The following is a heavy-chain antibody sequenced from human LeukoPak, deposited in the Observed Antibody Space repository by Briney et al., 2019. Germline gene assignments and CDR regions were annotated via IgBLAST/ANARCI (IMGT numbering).Heavy chain of an antibody. Sequence: SETLSLTCVVYGGSFSGYYWSWIRQSPGKGLEWIGEINHRGSTNYNPSLKSRVTISVDTSKNQFSLKLSSVTAADTAVFYCARVSDSGVGRYFAYWGQGTLVTVSS. CDR1: GGSFSGYY. CDR2: INHRGST. V-gene: IGHV4-34*01. CDR3: ARVSDSGVGRYFAY. D-gene: IGHD3-10*01. J-gene: IGHJ4*02.